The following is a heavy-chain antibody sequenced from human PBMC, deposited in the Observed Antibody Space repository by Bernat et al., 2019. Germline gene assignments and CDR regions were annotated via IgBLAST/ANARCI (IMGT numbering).Heavy chain of an antibody. CDR2: ISYDGSNK. CDR3: AVLWFGELTHKYYYYGMDV. CDR1: GFTFSSYG. Sequence: QVQLVESGGGVVQPGRSLRLSCAASGFTFSSYGMHWVRQAPGKGLEWVAVISYDGSNKYYAESLKGRFTISRDNSKNTLYLQMNSLRAEDTAVYYCAVLWFGELTHKYYYYGMDVWGQGTTVTVSS. D-gene: IGHD3-10*01. V-gene: IGHV3-30*03. J-gene: IGHJ6*02.